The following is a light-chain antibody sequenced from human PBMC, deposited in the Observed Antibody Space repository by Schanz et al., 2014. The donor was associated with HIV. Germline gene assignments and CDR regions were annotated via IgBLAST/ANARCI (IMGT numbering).Light chain of an antibody. CDR3: LQYSHQPEA. J-gene: IGKJ3*01. CDR2: QAS. Sequence: DIRMTQSPSTLSASVGDRVTITCRASQSISGRLAWYQQKPGKAPKRLIYQASRLGSGVPSTFSGSGSGTDFSLTISSLQPDDFATYYCLQYSHQPEAFGPGTKVDMK. V-gene: IGKV1-5*03. CDR1: QSISGR.